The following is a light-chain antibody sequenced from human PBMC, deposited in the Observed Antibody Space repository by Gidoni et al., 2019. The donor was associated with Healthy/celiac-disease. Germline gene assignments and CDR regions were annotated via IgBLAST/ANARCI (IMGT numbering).Light chain of an antibody. CDR3: QQYGSSPWT. V-gene: IGKV3-20*01. Sequence: EIVLTQSPGTLSLSPGERATLSCRASKSVSSSYLAWYQQKPGQAPRLLIYGASSRATGIPDRFSCSGSGTDFTLTISRLEPEDFAVYYCQQYGSSPWTFXXXTKVEIK. CDR1: KSVSSSY. CDR2: GAS. J-gene: IGKJ1*01.